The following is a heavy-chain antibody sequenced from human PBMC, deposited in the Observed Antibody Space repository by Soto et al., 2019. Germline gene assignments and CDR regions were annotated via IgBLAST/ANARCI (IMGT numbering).Heavy chain of an antibody. D-gene: IGHD3-3*01. J-gene: IGHJ6*02. Sequence: PGVSLRLSCSASGFTFSSYAMHWVRQAPGKGLEYVSAISSNGGSTYYADSVKGRFTISRDNSKNTLYLQMSSLRAEDTAVYYCVSGYYDFWSGPNLDGMDVWGQGTTVTVSS. CDR1: GFTFSSYA. CDR2: ISSNGGST. V-gene: IGHV3-64D*08. CDR3: VSGYYDFWSGPNLDGMDV.